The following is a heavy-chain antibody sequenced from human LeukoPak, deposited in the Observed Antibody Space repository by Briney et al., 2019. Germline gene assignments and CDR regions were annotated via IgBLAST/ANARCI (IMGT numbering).Heavy chain of an antibody. D-gene: IGHD1-1*01. CDR2: ISGSGGST. V-gene: IGHV3-23*01. Sequence: SGGSLRLSCAASGFTFSSYAMSWVRQAPGRGLEWVTAISGSGGSTYYADSVKGRSTISSNIPRNTLYLQMTTLSAADTAVYFCANVAAGGDFDSWGQGTLVTVSS. CDR3: ANVAAGGDFDS. J-gene: IGHJ4*02. CDR1: GFTFSSYA.